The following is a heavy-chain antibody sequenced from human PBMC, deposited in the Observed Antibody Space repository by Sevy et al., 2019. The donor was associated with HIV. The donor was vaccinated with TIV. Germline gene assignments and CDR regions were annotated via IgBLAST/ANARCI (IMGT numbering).Heavy chain of an antibody. Sequence: GGSLRLSCGGSGFNISSASMNWVRQAPGRGREWVGRIKAKIDGQTTDYGAPVKGRFIISRDDSRKTVYVQLNSVKSEDTAMYFCTTRPYGSIIDYWGQGTLVTVSS. CDR3: TTRPYGSIIDY. CDR1: GFNISSAS. D-gene: IGHD3-10*01. CDR2: IKAKIDGQTT. J-gene: IGHJ4*02. V-gene: IGHV3-15*07.